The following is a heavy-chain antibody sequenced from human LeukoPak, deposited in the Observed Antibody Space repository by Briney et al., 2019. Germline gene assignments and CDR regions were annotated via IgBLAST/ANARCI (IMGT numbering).Heavy chain of an antibody. CDR1: GGTFTTYA. CDR3: ARSIAAAGSEYYYYYYYMDV. Sequence: ASVKISCKASGGTFTTYAINWVRQAPGQGLEWMGRIIPIFGTVNYAQNFQGRVTITADESTSTAYMELSSLRSEDTAVYYCARSIAAAGSEYYYYYYYMDVWGKGTTVTVSS. V-gene: IGHV1-69*13. J-gene: IGHJ6*03. D-gene: IGHD6-13*01. CDR2: IIPIFGTV.